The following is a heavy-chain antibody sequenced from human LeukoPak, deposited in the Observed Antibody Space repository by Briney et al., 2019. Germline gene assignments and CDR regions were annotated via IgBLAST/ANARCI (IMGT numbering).Heavy chain of an antibody. CDR3: AKEDSRGHWFDY. V-gene: IGHV3-23*01. CDR1: GFTFSSSA. D-gene: IGHD3-22*01. CDR2: ISGVDTRT. Sequence: GGTLRLSCVASGFTFSSSAMSWVRQAPGKGLEWVSAISGVDTRTYYADSLKGRFTISRDNSKNTLYLQMDSLTAEDTAVYYCAKEDSRGHWFDYWGQGTLVTVSS. J-gene: IGHJ4*02.